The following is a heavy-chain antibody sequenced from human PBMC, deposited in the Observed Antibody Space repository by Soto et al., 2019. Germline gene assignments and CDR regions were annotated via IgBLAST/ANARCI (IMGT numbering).Heavy chain of an antibody. V-gene: IGHV4-59*01. J-gene: IGHJ4*02. Sequence: QVQLQESGPGLVKPSETLSLTCTVSGDSISSFYWTWIRQPPGKGLEWVGYIFSSGSTNSNPSLKSRVTISVDTSENQFSLKLTSVTAADTAVYYCARVGYCSSTPCWPIGYFEYWGQGTLVTVSS. CDR1: GDSISSFY. CDR3: ARVGYCSSTPCWPIGYFEY. D-gene: IGHD2-2*01. CDR2: IFSSGST.